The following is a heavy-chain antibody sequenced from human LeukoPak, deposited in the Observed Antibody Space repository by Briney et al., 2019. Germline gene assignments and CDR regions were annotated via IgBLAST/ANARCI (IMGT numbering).Heavy chain of an antibody. CDR1: GFTFGSDW. D-gene: IGHD2-15*01. CDR3: AIYPPFGSSFDY. V-gene: IGHV3-74*01. CDR2: INSDGSST. J-gene: IGHJ4*02. Sequence: GGSLRLSCAASGFTFGSDWMHWVRQAPGKGLMWVSRINSDGSSTAYADSVKGRFTISRDNARNTLYLQMNSLRAEDTAVYYCAIYPPFGSSFDYWGQGTLVTVSS.